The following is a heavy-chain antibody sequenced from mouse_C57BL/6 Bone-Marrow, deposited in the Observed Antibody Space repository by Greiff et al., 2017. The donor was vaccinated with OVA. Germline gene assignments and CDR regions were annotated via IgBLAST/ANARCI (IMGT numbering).Heavy chain of an antibody. J-gene: IGHJ4*01. CDR3: ATIITTDYYAMDY. CDR2: ISYDGSN. Sequence: EVQLQQSGPGLVKPSQSLSLTCSVTGYSITSGYYWNWIRQFPGNKLEWMGYISYDGSNNYNPSLKNRISITRDTSKNQFFLKLNSVTTEDTATYYCATIITTDYYAMDYWGQGTSVTVSS. D-gene: IGHD1-1*01. CDR1: GYSITSGYY. V-gene: IGHV3-6*01.